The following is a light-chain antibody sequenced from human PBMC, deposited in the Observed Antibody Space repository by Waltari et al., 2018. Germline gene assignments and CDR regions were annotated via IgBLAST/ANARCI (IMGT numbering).Light chain of an antibody. Sequence: EIVMTQSPATLSVSPGERATLSCRASQSVRNNLVWYQQKPGQAPRLLIYETSTRATGIPDRFSGSGSGTDFTLTISRLEPEDLAVYYCHQYGNSAPFTFGPGTKVDIK. CDR1: QSVRNN. V-gene: IGKV3-20*01. J-gene: IGKJ3*01. CDR2: ETS. CDR3: HQYGNSAPFT.